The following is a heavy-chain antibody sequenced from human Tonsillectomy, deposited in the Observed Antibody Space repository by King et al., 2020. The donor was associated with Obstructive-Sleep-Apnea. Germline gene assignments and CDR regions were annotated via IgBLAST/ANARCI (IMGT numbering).Heavy chain of an antibody. CDR1: GASISNSNYY. CDR3: AREHYDMLTDYNGLDV. Sequence: QLQESGPGLVKPSETLSLTCTVSGASISNSNYYCAWIRQPPGKGLEWIVSIFYTGSTYYNPSLKSRVTMSVDTSKNHFSLTLSSVTAADTAVYYCAREHYDMLTDYNGLDVWGQGTTVTVSS. V-gene: IGHV4-39*07. D-gene: IGHD3-9*01. J-gene: IGHJ6*02. CDR2: IFYTGST.